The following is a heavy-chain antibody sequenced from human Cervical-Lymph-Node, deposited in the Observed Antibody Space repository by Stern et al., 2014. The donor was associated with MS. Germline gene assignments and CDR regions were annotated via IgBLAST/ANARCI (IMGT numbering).Heavy chain of an antibody. D-gene: IGHD3-22*01. CDR1: GGSINSGGYY. J-gene: IGHJ4*02. CDR2: IYYTGSA. CDR3: ARGARYSDSSGYYFYFDY. V-gene: IGHV4-31*03. Sequence: VQLVESGPGLVKPSQTLPLTCTVSGGSINSGGYYWSWIRQYPGKGLEWIGYIYYTGSAYYHPSLKSRLSMSIDTSKNQFSLNLNSVTAADTAVYYCARGARYSDSSGYYFYFDYWGQGTLVTVSS.